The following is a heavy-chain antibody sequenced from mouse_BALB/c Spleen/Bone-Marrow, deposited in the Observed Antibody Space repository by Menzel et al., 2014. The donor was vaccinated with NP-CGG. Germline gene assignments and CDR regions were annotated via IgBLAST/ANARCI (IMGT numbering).Heavy chain of an antibody. CDR2: IWGDGIT. Sequence: QVHLKQSGPSLGAPSQCLFITCAASGFSLTNYGISWVRQPPGKGLEWLAVIWGDGITNYRSALISRLSISKAHPKSQVLLKLNSLQTDGTATYFCRGEPWFAFWGDGTLVTVYA. CDR1: GFSLTNYG. CDR3: RGEPWFAF. V-gene: IGHV2-3*01. J-gene: IGHJ3*01.